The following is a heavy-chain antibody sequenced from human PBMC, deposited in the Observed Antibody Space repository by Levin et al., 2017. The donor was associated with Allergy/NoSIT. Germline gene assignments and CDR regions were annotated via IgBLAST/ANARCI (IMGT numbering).Heavy chain of an antibody. D-gene: IGHD3-22*01. CDR2: IYHSGST. Sequence: SETLSLTCAVSGGSISSGGYSWGWIRQPPGKGLEWIGYIYHSGSTYYNPSLKIRVTMSVDRSKTQFSLKLTSVTAADTAVYYCARGRGYYDSSGYYFDYWGQGTLVTVSS. CDR1: GGSISSGGYS. J-gene: IGHJ4*02. V-gene: IGHV4-30-2*01. CDR3: ARGRGYYDSSGYYFDY.